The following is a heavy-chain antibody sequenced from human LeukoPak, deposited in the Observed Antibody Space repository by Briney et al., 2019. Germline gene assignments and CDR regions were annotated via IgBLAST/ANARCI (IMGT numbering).Heavy chain of an antibody. Sequence: RAGGSLRLSCAASGFTFDDYGMSWVRQAPGKGLEWVSGINWNGGSTGYADSVKGRFTISRDNAKNSLYLQMNSLRAEDTALYHCARGAAGTLLSWFDPWGQGTLVTVSS. J-gene: IGHJ5*02. CDR3: ARGAAGTLLSWFDP. CDR1: GFTFDDYG. D-gene: IGHD6-13*01. V-gene: IGHV3-20*01. CDR2: INWNGGST.